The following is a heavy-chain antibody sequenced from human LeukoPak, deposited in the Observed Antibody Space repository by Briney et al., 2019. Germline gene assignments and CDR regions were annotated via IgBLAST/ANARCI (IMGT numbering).Heavy chain of an antibody. CDR3: AKGRYGSGTYYFDY. J-gene: IGHJ4*02. Sequence: GGSLRLSCAASGFTFSNYAMNWVRQAPGKGLEWVSGISGSGGGTYYADSVKGRFTVSRDNSKNTLYLQMNSLRAVDTAVYYCAKGRYGSGTYYFDYWGQGTLVTVSS. V-gene: IGHV3-23*01. CDR2: ISGSGGGT. CDR1: GFTFSNYA. D-gene: IGHD3-10*01.